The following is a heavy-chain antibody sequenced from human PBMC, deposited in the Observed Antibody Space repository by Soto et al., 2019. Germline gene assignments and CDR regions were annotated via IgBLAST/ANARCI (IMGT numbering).Heavy chain of an antibody. CDR3: GSDGVDTARVPAEYFQH. V-gene: IGHV4-31*03. D-gene: IGHD5-18*01. CDR2: IYYSGST. J-gene: IGHJ1*01. CDR1: GGAISSGGYY. Sequence: QVQLQESGPGLVKPSQTLSLTCTVSGGAISSGGYYWSWIRQHPGKGLEWIGYIYYSGSTYYNPSMKRRVTISVDTSKIASSLKLSSATAADTAVYYWGSDGVDTARVPAEYFQHWGQGTLVTGSS.